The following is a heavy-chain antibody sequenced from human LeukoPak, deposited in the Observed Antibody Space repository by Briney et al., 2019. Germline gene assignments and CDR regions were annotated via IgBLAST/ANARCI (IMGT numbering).Heavy chain of an antibody. J-gene: IGHJ5*02. V-gene: IGHV3-33*01. Sequence: PGGSLRLSCAASGFTFSKYGIHWVRQAPGKGLEWVAVIWYDGRTKYYADSVKGRFTIDRDNSKNTLHLQMNSLRAEDTAVYYCARVGSSISRHWFDPWGQGTLVTVSS. CDR2: IWYDGRTK. CDR1: GFTFSKYG. CDR3: ARVGSSISRHWFDP. D-gene: IGHD6-13*01.